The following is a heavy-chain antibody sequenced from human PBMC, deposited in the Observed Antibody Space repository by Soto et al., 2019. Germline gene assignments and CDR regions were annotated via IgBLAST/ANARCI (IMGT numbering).Heavy chain of an antibody. CDR1: GGSISSSSYY. J-gene: IGHJ4*02. V-gene: IGHV4-39*01. D-gene: IGHD2-15*01. Sequence: SETLSLTCTVSGGSISSSSYYWGWIRQPPGKGLEWIGGIYYSGSTYYNPSLKSRVTISVDTSKNQFSLKLSSVTAADTAVYYCARALGVVAATVFVYWGQGTLVTVSS. CDR2: IYYSGST. CDR3: ARALGVVAATVFVY.